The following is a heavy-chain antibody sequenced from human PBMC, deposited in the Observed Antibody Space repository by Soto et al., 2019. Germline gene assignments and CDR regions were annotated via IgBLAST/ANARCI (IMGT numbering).Heavy chain of an antibody. CDR2: ISYDGSNK. CDR3: AKAHSSGWYYFDY. J-gene: IGHJ4*02. Sequence: GSLRLSCAASGFTFSSYGMHWVRQAPGKGLEWVAVISYDGSNKYYADSVKGRFTISRDNSKNTLYLQMNSLRAEDTAVYYCAKAHSSGWYYFDYWGQGTLVTVSS. CDR1: GFTFSSYG. D-gene: IGHD6-19*01. V-gene: IGHV3-30*18.